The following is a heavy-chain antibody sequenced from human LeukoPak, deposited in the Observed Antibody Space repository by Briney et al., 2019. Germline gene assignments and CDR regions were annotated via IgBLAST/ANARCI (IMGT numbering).Heavy chain of an antibody. CDR2: INHSGST. D-gene: IGHD3-10*01. CDR1: GGSFSGYY. V-gene: IGHV4-34*01. CDR3: AREPYGSGSFRTDYYYMDV. J-gene: IGHJ6*03. Sequence: SETLSLTCAVYGGSFSGYYWSWIRQPPGKGLERIGEINHSGSTNYNPSLKSRVTISVDTSKNQFSLKLSSVTAADTAVYYCAREPYGSGSFRTDYYYMDVWGKGTTVTISS.